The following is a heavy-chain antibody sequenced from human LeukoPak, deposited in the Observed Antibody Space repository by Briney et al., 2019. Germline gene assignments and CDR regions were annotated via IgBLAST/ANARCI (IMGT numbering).Heavy chain of an antibody. CDR1: GFTFSSYA. CDR3: AVVVPAAMLGY. V-gene: IGHV3-23*01. Sequence: GGSLRLSCAASGFTFSSYAMSWVRQAPGKGLEWVSAISGSGGSTYYADPVKGRFTISRDNSKNTLYLQMNSLRAEDTAVYYCAVVVPAAMLGYWGQGTLVTVSS. J-gene: IGHJ4*02. D-gene: IGHD2-2*01. CDR2: ISGSGGST.